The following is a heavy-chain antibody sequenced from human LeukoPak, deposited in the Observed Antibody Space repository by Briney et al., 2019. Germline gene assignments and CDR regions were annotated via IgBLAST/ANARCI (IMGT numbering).Heavy chain of an antibody. Sequence: PGGSLRLSCAASGFIFTKYWMHWVRQAPGKGLVWASHVNSDGSATSYADSVKGRFTIPRDNAKNTVYLHMNSLRVEDTAVYYCTSFYETNWGQGTLVTVSS. J-gene: IGHJ4*02. CDR3: TSFYETN. CDR1: GFIFTKYW. D-gene: IGHD2/OR15-2a*01. V-gene: IGHV3-74*01. CDR2: VNSDGSAT.